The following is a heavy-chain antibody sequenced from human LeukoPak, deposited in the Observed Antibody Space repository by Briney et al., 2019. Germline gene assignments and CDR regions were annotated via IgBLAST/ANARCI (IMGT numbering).Heavy chain of an antibody. Sequence: LSLTCAVYGGSFSGYYWSWIRQPPGEGLEWVAVISYDGSNKYYADSVKGRFTIPRDNSKNTLYLQMNSLRAEDTAVYYCARDSQAYCGGDCYYFDYWGQGTLVTVSS. CDR3: ARDSQAYCGGDCYYFDY. D-gene: IGHD2-21*02. CDR2: ISYDGSNK. CDR1: GGSFSGYY. J-gene: IGHJ4*02. V-gene: IGHV3-30-3*01.